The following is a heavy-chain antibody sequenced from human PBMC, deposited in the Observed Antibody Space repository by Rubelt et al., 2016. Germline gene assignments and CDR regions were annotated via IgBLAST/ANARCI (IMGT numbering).Heavy chain of an antibody. D-gene: IGHD6-13*01. CDR2: INHSGST. J-gene: IGHJ4*02. CDR1: DGSFRGYY. Sequence: QEPLQQWGTGLLKPSETLSLTCAVYDGSFRGYYWGWIRQPPGKGLEWIGEINHSGSTTYNPSLKSRVTISVDTSKNQFSLNLCLWTAADTAVYYCAADFLGAAGTGDWGQGTLVTVSS. V-gene: IGHV4-34*01. CDR3: AADFLGAAGTGD.